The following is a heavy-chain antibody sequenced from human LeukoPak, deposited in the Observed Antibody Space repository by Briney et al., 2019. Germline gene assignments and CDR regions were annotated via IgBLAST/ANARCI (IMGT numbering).Heavy chain of an antibody. J-gene: IGHJ4*02. CDR1: GFTFNSYG. CDR3: AKDIYSSSWYYFDY. CDR2: IRYDGSNK. Sequence: GGSLRLSCAASGFTFNSYGMHWVRQAPGKGLEWVAFIRYDGSNKYYADSVKGRFTISRDNSKNTLYLQMNSLRAEDTAVYYCAKDIYSSSWYYFDYWGQGTLVTVSS. V-gene: IGHV3-30*02. D-gene: IGHD6-13*01.